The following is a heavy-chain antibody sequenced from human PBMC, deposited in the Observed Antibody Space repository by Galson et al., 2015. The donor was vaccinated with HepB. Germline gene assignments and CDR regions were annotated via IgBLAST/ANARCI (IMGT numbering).Heavy chain of an antibody. V-gene: IGHV3-7*01. CDR1: GFTFHNYW. J-gene: IGHJ4*02. CDR2: MKQDGTEK. Sequence: SLRVSCAASGFTFHNYWMNWVRHTPGKGLEWVASMKQDGTEKYYVASVRGRFTISGDTAKNSLFLQMNSLRAEDTAVYHCYDGHYSGRWGRGTQVTVSS. CDR3: YDGHYSGR. D-gene: IGHD4-17*01.